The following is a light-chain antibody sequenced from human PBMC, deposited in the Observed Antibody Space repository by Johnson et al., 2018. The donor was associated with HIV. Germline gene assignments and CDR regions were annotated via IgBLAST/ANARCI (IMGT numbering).Light chain of an antibody. CDR1: SSDMGNYA. CDR2: ENN. V-gene: IGLV1-51*02. J-gene: IGLJ1*01. CDR3: GTWDSSLDAYV. Sequence: QSVLTQPPSVSAAPGQKVTISCSGSSSDMGNYAVSWYQQLPGTAPKLLIYENNKRPSGIPDRFSGSKSGPSATLGITRLHTGDEADYYCGTWDSSLDAYVFGTGTKVAVL.